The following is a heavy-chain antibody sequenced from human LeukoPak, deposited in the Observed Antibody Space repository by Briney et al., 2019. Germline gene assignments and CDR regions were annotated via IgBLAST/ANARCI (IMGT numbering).Heavy chain of an antibody. J-gene: IGHJ4*02. V-gene: IGHV4-4*02. CDR3: ARDFYYGSGRGIDY. Sequence: SGTLSLTCAVSAGSVSSSDWWSWVRQPPGKGLEWIGEIFHSGTTNYNPSLKSRVTISVDKSKNQFSLKLSSVTAADTAVYYCARDFYYGSGRGIDYWGQGTLVTVSS. CDR2: IFHSGTT. CDR1: AGSVSSSDW. D-gene: IGHD3-10*01.